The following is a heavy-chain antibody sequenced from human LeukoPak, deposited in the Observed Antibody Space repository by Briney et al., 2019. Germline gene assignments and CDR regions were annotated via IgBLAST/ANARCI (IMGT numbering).Heavy chain of an antibody. Sequence: GSLRLSCAASGFTFSGYSMNWVRQAPGKGLEWVSYSSSSSSTISHAEAVKRRFTVCRDSAKNCMYMQMNSLRAEDTYVYCCGRAVYASSGLPDYWGQGALVTVSS. V-gene: IGHV3-48*01. CDR2: SSSSSSTI. CDR1: GFTFSGYS. J-gene: IGHJ4*02. CDR3: GRAVYASSGLPDY. D-gene: IGHD6-6*01.